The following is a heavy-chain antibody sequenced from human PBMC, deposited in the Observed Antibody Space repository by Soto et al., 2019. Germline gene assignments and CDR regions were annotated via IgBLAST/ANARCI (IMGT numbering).Heavy chain of an antibody. CDR2: IIPIFGTA. CDR1: GGTFSSYA. CDR3: ARFDRPAAEYYYYYGMDV. D-gene: IGHD2-2*01. J-gene: IGHJ6*02. V-gene: IGHV1-69*06. Sequence: ASVKVSCKASGGTFSSYAISWVRQAPGQGLEWMGGIIPIFGTANYAQKFQGRVTITADKSTSTAYMELSSLRSEDTAVYYCARFDRPAAEYYYYYGMDVWGQGTTVTVSS.